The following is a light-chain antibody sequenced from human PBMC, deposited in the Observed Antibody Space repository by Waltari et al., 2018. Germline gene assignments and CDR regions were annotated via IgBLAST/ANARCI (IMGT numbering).Light chain of an antibody. V-gene: IGKV3-11*01. CDR2: DAS. CDR3: QQRRNWPLT. Sequence: EIVLTQSPAILSFSPGERATLSCRASQSVGTYLAWYQQRPGQSPRLLIYDASYRATGIPARFSGSGSETDFTITISSRQPEDFAVYYCQQRRNWPLTFGGGTRVQ. CDR1: QSVGTY. J-gene: IGKJ4*01.